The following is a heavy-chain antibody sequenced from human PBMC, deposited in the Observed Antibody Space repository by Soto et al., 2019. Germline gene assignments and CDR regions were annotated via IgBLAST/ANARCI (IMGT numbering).Heavy chain of an antibody. D-gene: IGHD3-16*01. J-gene: IGHJ4*02. CDR3: ARHIMFRGDPFDY. CDR2: MYYSGST. V-gene: IGHV4-39*01. CDR1: GGSISSNSYY. Sequence: SETLSLTCTVSGGSISSNSYYWGWIRQPPGKGLEWIGTMYYSGSTYYNPSLKSRFTISIDTSKNQFSLKLTSVTAADTAVYYCARHIMFRGDPFDYWGQGTLVTVSS.